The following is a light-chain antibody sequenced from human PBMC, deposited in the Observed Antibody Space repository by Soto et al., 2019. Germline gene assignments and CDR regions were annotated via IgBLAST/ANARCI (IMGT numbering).Light chain of an antibody. Sequence: DIQMTQSPSTLSASVGDRVTITCRASQSISSWLAWYQQKPGKAPKLLIYAASSLQSGVPSRFSGIGSGTDFTLSISSLQPEDFATYYCPQSYSGPLTFGGGTKVDIK. CDR3: PQSYSGPLT. J-gene: IGKJ4*01. V-gene: IGKV1-39*01. CDR1: QSISSW. CDR2: AAS.